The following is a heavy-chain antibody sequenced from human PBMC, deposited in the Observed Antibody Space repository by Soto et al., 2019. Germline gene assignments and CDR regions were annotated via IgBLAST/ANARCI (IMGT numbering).Heavy chain of an antibody. D-gene: IGHD5-12*01. CDR2: MNPNNGNT. Sequence: ASVKVSCKASGYTVTGYDIHWVRQATGQGLEWMGWMNPNNGNTDYAQKFQGRVTITRNSSMSTAYVELSRLRFDDTAVYYCAREGVAPYYYYGMDVWGQGTPVTVSS. CDR1: GYTVTGYD. J-gene: IGHJ6*02. V-gene: IGHV1-8*01. CDR3: AREGVAPYYYYGMDV.